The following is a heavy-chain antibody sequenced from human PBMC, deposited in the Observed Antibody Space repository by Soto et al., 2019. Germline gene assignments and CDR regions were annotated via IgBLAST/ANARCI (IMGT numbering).Heavy chain of an antibody. J-gene: IGHJ4*02. V-gene: IGHV4-31*03. Sequence: SETLSLTCTVSGGSISSGGYYWSWIRQHPGKGLEWIGYIYYSGSTYYNPSLKSRVTISVDTSKNQFSLKLSPVTAADTAVYYCARVSVGTGAYYFDYWGQGTLVTVSS. D-gene: IGHD1-1*01. CDR1: GGSISSGGYY. CDR3: ARVSVGTGAYYFDY. CDR2: IYYSGST.